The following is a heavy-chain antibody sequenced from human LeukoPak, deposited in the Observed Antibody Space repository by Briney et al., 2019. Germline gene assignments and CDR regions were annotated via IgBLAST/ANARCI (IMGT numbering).Heavy chain of an antibody. CDR3: GRDRISLAGSDF. D-gene: IGHD2-15*01. CDR2: INQGGSDK. CDR1: GFSFRSYW. J-gene: IGHJ4*02. V-gene: IGHV3-7*01. Sequence: GGSLRLSCVASGFSFRSYWMSWVRQAPGKGLEWVANINQGGSDKYYVDSVKGRFTISRDDAQKSLFLQMDSLRADDTGVYFCGRDRISLAGSDFWGQGTHVTVSS.